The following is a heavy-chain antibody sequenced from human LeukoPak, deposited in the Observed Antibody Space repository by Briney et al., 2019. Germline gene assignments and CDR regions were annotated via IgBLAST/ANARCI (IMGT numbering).Heavy chain of an antibody. CDR2: IYYSGST. J-gene: IGHJ6*03. D-gene: IGHD3-16*01. CDR1: SVSISRTTYY. CDR3: ARGGDSYMDV. V-gene: IGHV4-39*01. Sequence: SETLSLTCTVSSVSISRTTYYWGWVRQPPGKGLEWIGTIYYSGSTYYNPSLKSRVTISVDTSTNQFSLKLTSVTASDTAVYYCARGGDSYMDVWGKGTTVTVSS.